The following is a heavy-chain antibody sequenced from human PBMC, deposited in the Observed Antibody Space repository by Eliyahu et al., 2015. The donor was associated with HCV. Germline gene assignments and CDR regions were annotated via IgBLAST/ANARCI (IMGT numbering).Heavy chain of an antibody. CDR1: XXTXSSHA. D-gene: IGHD2-2*01. CDR2: TIPIXGTA. V-gene: IGHV1-69*01. CDR3: AREGYCSSPTCYYYY. Sequence: QVQLVQSGAEVKKPGSSVXVSCKASXXTXSSHAXXWVRQAPGQGLEWXGGTIPIXGTAKYAQKFQGRVTITADESTSTAYMELSSLRSEDTAVYYCAREGYCSSPTCYYYYWGQGTLVTVSS. J-gene: IGHJ4*02.